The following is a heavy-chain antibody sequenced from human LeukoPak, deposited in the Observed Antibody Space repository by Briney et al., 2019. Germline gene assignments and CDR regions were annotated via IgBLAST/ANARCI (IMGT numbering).Heavy chain of an antibody. J-gene: IGHJ4*02. D-gene: IGHD4-23*01. CDR1: GFTFSNYD. CDR3: AKVNAMSTGY. V-gene: IGHV3-30*18. CDR2: ISYDGSNK. Sequence: GGSLRLSCAASGFTFSNYDMSWVRQAPGKGLEGVAVISYDGSNKYYEDSVKGRFTISRDNSKNTLYLQMNSLRTEDTAVYYCAKVNAMSTGYWGQGTLVTVSS.